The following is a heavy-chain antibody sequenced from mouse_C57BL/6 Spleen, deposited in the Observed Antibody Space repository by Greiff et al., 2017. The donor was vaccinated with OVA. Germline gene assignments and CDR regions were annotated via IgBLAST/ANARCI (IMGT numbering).Heavy chain of an antibody. CDR1: GFTFSSYA. Sequence: EVQVVESGEGLVKPGGSLKLSCAASGFTFSSYAMSWVRQTPEKRLAWVAYISSGGDYIYYADTVKGRLTISRDNARNTLYLQMSSLKSEDTAMYYCTRDYYGMDYWGQGTSVTVSS. CDR2: ISSGGDYI. J-gene: IGHJ4*01. CDR3: TRDYYGMDY. V-gene: IGHV5-9-1*02.